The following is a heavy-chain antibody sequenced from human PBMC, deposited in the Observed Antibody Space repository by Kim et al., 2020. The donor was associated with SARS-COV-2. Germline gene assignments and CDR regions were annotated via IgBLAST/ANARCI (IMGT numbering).Heavy chain of an antibody. CDR3: ARAHCSSTSCYGSGAFDI. CDR2: ISSSGSTI. D-gene: IGHD2-2*01. Sequence: GGSLRLSCAASGFTFSDYYMSWIRQAPGKGLEWVSYISSSGSTIYYADSVKGRFTISRDNAKNSLYLQMNSLRAEDTAVYYCARAHCSSTSCYGSGAFDIWGQGTMVTVSS. CDR1: GFTFSDYY. J-gene: IGHJ3*02. V-gene: IGHV3-11*01.